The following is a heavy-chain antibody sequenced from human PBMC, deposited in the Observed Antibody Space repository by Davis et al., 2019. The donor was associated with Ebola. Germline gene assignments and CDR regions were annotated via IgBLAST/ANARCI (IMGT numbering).Heavy chain of an antibody. D-gene: IGHD1-26*01. Sequence: PSETLSLTCAVYGGSFSGYYWSWIRQPPGKGLEWIGEINHSGSTNYNPSLKSRVTISVDTSKNQFSLKLSSVTAADTAVYYCARAGSGSYSDYYYYMDVWGKGTTVTVSS. V-gene: IGHV4-34*01. CDR2: INHSGST. CDR3: ARAGSGSYSDYYYYMDV. CDR1: GGSFSGYY. J-gene: IGHJ6*03.